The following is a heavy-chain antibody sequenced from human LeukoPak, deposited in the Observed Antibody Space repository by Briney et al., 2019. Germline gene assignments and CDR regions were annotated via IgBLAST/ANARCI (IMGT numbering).Heavy chain of an antibody. Sequence: ASVKVSCKASGYTYTSYGISWVRQAPGQGLEWMGWISAYNGNTNYAQKLQGRVTMTTDTPTSTACMELTSLRSDDTAVYYCARDLIVVVAATQQDYWGQGTLVTVSS. CDR1: GYTYTSYG. D-gene: IGHD2-15*01. J-gene: IGHJ4*02. CDR3: ARDLIVVVAATQQDY. V-gene: IGHV1-18*01. CDR2: ISAYNGNT.